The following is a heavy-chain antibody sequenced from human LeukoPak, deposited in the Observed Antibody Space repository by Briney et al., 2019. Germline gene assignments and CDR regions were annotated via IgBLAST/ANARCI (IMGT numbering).Heavy chain of an antibody. CDR2: IYYSGST. V-gene: IGHV4-39*01. D-gene: IGHD3-10*01. CDR3: ARQNDPDQVITLVRGDHFWYFDP. CDR1: GGSITSSRYY. J-gene: IGHJ2*01. Sequence: SETLSLTCTVSGGSITSSRYYWGWIRQPPGKGLEWIGSIYYSGSTNYNPSLKSRVTFSVDTSKNQFSLKLRSVTAADTAVYYCARQNDPDQVITLVRGDHFWYFDPWGRGTLVTVSS.